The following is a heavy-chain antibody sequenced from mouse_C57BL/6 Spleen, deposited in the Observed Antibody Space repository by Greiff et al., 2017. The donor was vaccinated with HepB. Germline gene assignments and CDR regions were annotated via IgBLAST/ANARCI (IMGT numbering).Heavy chain of an antibody. CDR2: INYDGSST. V-gene: IGHV5-16*01. Sequence: EVKLVESEGGLVQPGSSMKLSCTASGFTFSDYYMAWVRQVPEKGLEWVANINYDGSSTYYLDSLKSRFIISRDNAKNILYLQMSSLKSEDTATYYCARGYPSWFAYWGQGTLVTVSA. D-gene: IGHD2-14*01. J-gene: IGHJ3*01. CDR3: ARGYPSWFAY. CDR1: GFTFSDYY.